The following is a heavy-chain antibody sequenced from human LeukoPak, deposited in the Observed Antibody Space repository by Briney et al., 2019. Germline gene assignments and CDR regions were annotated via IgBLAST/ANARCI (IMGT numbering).Heavy chain of an antibody. V-gene: IGHV4-31*03. J-gene: IGHJ4*02. D-gene: IGHD4-17*01. CDR2: IYYSGST. Sequence: SQTLSLTCTVSGGSISSGGYYWSWIRQHPGKGLEWIGYIYYSGSTYYNPSLKSRVAISVDTSKNQFSLKLSSVTAADTAVYYCARGHYGDYVEAAFDYWGQGTLVTVSS. CDR1: GGSISSGGYY. CDR3: ARGHYGDYVEAAFDY.